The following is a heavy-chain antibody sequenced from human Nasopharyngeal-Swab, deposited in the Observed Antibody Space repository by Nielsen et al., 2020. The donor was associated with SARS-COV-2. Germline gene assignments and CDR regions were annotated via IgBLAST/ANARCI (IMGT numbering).Heavy chain of an antibody. CDR3: ARGASDYGSGSYFAEDYYYYGMDV. D-gene: IGHD3-10*01. V-gene: IGHV3-21*01. CDR1: GFTFSSYS. CDR2: ISSISSYI. J-gene: IGHJ6*02. Sequence: GESLKISCAASGFTFSSYSMNWVRQAPGKGLEWVSSISSISSYIYYADSVKGRFTISRDNAKNSLYLQMNSLRAEDTAVYYCARGASDYGSGSYFAEDYYYYGMDVWGQGTTVTVSS.